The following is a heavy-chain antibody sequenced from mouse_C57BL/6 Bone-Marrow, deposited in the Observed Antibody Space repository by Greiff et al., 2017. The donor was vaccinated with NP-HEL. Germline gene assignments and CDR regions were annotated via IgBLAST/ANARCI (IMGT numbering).Heavy chain of an antibody. CDR1: GYTFTSYW. CDR3: ARETDYHYYAMDY. J-gene: IGHJ4*01. D-gene: IGHD2-4*01. V-gene: IGHV1-69*01. CDR2: IDPSDSYT. Sequence: VQLQQSGAELVMPGASVKLSCKASGYTFTSYWMHWVKQRPGQGLEWIGEIDPSDSYTNYNQKFKGKSTLTVDKSSSTAYMQLSSLTSEDSAVYYCARETDYHYYAMDYWGQGTSVTVSS.